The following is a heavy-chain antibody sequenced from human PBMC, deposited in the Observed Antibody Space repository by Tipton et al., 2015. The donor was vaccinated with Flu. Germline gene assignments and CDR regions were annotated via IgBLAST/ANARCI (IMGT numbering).Heavy chain of an antibody. Sequence: TLSLTCTVSGGSISSSSYFWGWIRQPPGKGLEWIGSIYYSGSTNYNPSLTRRVTISVDTSKNQLSLRLSSVTAGDTAVYYCARHDTYSSGWYGGYYLDYWGQGTLVTVSS. CDR2: IYYSGST. CDR1: GGSISSSSYF. D-gene: IGHD6-19*01. V-gene: IGHV4-39*01. J-gene: IGHJ4*02. CDR3: ARHDTYSSGWYGGYYLDY.